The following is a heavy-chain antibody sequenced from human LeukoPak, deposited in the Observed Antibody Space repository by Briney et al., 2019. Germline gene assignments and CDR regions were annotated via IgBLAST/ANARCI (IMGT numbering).Heavy chain of an antibody. J-gene: IGHJ3*01. CDR1: GYSMSSGYY. Sequence: PSETLSLTCTVSGYSMSSGYYWSWIRQPPGKGLQWIGSIFHSGNSYYNPSLKSRVTISVDTSKNQFSLKVNSVTAADTAVYYCARVGYNWNLWFDFWGQGTTVTVSS. V-gene: IGHV4-38-2*02. CDR3: ARVGYNWNLWFDF. CDR2: IFHSGNS. D-gene: IGHD1-7*01.